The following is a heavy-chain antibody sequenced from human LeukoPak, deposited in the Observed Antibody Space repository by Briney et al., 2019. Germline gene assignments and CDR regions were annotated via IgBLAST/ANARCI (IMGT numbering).Heavy chain of an antibody. Sequence: GGSLRLSCAASGITFSSYAMHWVCQAPGKGLEWVAVISYDGSNKYYADSVKGRFTISRDNSKNTLYLQMNSLRAEDTAVYYCARDGSSGWTWYFDYWGQGTLVTVSS. V-gene: IGHV3-30-3*01. J-gene: IGHJ4*02. CDR3: ARDGSSGWTWYFDY. CDR2: ISYDGSNK. CDR1: GITFSSYA. D-gene: IGHD6-19*01.